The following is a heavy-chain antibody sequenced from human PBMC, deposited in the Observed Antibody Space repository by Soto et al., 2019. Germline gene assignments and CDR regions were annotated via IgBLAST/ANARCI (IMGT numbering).Heavy chain of an antibody. D-gene: IGHD6-19*01. CDR2: TYYRSKWYN. CDR3: ARGAYNSVWS. J-gene: IGHJ4*02. Sequence: QLQQSGPGLLKPSQTLSLTCAVSGDSVSSSDAAWNWIRQSPSRGLEWLGRTYYRSKWYNDYAVSVKSRITINPDTSNNHFSLQLNSVTPEYTAVYYCARGAYNSVWSWGQRTLVTVSS. V-gene: IGHV6-1*01. CDR1: GDSVSSSDAA.